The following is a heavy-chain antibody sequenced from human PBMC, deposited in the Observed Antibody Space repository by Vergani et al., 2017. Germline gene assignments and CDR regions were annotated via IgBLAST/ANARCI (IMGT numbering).Heavy chain of an antibody. CDR1: GESFSSFY. V-gene: IGHV4-34*02. CDR3: AVRPRVNLVWGEIVTKRTFDY. J-gene: IGHJ4*02. CDR2: INNDGHT. Sequence: QVQLQQWGAGVVKPSGTLSLPCAVFGESFSSFYWSWIRQPPGKGLEWIGEINNDGHTNYNPSLESRVTVSSDTAKNQFSLNLMSVTAADTAMYYCAVRPRVNLVWGEIVTKRTFDYWSQGTLVTVSS. D-gene: IGHD3-10*01.